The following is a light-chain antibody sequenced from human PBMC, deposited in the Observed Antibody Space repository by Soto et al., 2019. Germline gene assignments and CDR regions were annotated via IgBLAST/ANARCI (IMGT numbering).Light chain of an antibody. J-gene: IGKJ1*01. CDR2: ANS. V-gene: IGKV1-39*01. CDR1: QNIVTY. CDR3: QQSYNFPRT. Sequence: IQMTQSPSSLSACVGDIVTIACRASQNIVTYLNWYLQKQGQADKLLIYANSSLHSGVTQRFSGSGSGKEFSFTISSLQNEDLENYFCQQSYNFPRTFGHGTKV.